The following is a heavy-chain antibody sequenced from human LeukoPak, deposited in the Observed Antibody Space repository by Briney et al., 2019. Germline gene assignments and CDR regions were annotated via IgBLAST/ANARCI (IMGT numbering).Heavy chain of an antibody. V-gene: IGHV3-21*01. D-gene: IGHD2-15*01. J-gene: IGHJ6*03. CDR3: ARASCSGGSCYSGGYYYYYYMDV. Sequence: GGSLRLSCAASGFTFSSDSMNWVRHAPGKGLEWVSSISSSSRYIYYADSVKGRFTISRDNAKNSLYLQMNSLRAEDTAVYYCARASCSGGSCYSGGYYYYYYMDVWGKGTTVTVSS. CDR1: GFTFSSDS. CDR2: ISSSSRYI.